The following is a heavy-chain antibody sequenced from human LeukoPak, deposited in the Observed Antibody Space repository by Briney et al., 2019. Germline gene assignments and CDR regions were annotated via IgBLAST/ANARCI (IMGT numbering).Heavy chain of an antibody. V-gene: IGHV1-2*02. CDR3: APSAYSYGDGYFDY. D-gene: IGHD5-18*01. J-gene: IGHJ4*02. Sequence: GASVKVSCKASGYTFTGYYMHWVRQAPGQGLEWMGWINPNSGGTNYAQKFQGRVTMTRDTSISTAYMELSRLRSDDTAVYYCAPSAYSYGDGYFDYWGQGTLVTVSS. CDR1: GYTFTGYY. CDR2: INPNSGGT.